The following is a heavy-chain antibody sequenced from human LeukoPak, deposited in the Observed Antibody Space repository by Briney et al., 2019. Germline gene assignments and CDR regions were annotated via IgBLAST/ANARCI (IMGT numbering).Heavy chain of an antibody. Sequence: SVKVSCKASGGTFSSYAISWVRQAPGQGLEWMGGIIPIFGTANYAQKFQGRVTITADESTSTAYMELSSLRSEDTAVYYCARGIDGASRRWLQFRGAFDIWGQGTMVTVSS. D-gene: IGHD5-24*01. V-gene: IGHV1-69*13. CDR2: IIPIFGTA. CDR1: GGTFSSYA. CDR3: ARGIDGASRRWLQFRGAFDI. J-gene: IGHJ3*02.